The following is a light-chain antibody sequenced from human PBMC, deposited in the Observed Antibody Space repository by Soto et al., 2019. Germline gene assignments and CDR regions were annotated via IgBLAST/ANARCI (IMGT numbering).Light chain of an antibody. CDR3: QQYNNRLWT. Sequence: IVMTQSPATLSVSPGERATLSCRASQSISSDLAWYQQKPGQAPRLLIYGASTRASDVPARFSGSGSGTEFTLSITSLQSEDFAVYYCQQYNNRLWTFGQGTKVEIK. V-gene: IGKV3-15*01. CDR1: QSISSD. CDR2: GAS. J-gene: IGKJ1*01.